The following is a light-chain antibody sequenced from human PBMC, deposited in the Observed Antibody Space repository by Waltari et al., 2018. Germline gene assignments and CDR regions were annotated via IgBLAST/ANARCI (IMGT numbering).Light chain of an antibody. CDR2: EEN. CDR3: GTWDSSLSGAV. Sequence: QSVLTQPPSVSAAPGQRVPIPCSGGSSHLGHNFVSWYRPFPGTAPKLLIYEENEGPSGVPGRFSGSKTGTSATLDSTGRQAGDEADYYCGTWDSSLSGAVFGGGTHLTVL. V-gene: IGLV1-51*02. J-gene: IGLJ7*01. CDR1: SSHLGHNF.